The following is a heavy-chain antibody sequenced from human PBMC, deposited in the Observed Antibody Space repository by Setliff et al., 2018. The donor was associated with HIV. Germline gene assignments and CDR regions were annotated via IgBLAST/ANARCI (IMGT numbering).Heavy chain of an antibody. V-gene: IGHV1-18*01. CDR3: ARTDYGGNSGGNYFDY. Sequence: GASVKVSCKASGYTFTTYDITWVRQAPGRGLEWLGWISPCNGHTNFAQKFQGRVTMTTDTATSTAYMEVRSLRSDDTAMYYCARTDYGGNSGGNYFDYWGQGSLVTVSS. CDR2: ISPCNGHT. CDR1: GYTFTTYD. J-gene: IGHJ4*02. D-gene: IGHD4-17*01.